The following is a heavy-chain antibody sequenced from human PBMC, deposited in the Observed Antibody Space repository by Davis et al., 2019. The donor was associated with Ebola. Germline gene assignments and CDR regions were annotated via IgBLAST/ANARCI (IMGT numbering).Heavy chain of an antibody. CDR2: ISTSGNHI. CDR1: GFTFSYYS. Sequence: GESLKISCAASGFTFSYYSMNRVRQAPGKGLEWISFISTSGNHINYADSVKGRFTISRDNAKNSLYLRLNSLRAEDTALYHCAGVNAVTGYSRFDSWGQGTLVTVSS. V-gene: IGHV3-21*04. J-gene: IGHJ5*01. CDR3: AGVNAVTGYSRFDS. D-gene: IGHD3-9*01.